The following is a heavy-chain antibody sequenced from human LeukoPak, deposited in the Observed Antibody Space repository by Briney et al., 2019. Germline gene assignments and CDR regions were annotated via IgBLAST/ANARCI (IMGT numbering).Heavy chain of an antibody. CDR2: IYHSGST. Sequence: SQTLSLTCTVSGGSISSGGYYWSWIRQPPGKGLEWIGYIYHSGSTYYNPSLKSRVTISVDRSKNQFSLKLSSVTAADTAVYYCASDGEPHDAFDIWGQGTMVTVSS. CDR3: ASDGEPHDAFDI. J-gene: IGHJ3*02. D-gene: IGHD3-10*01. CDR1: GGSISSGGYY. V-gene: IGHV4-30-2*02.